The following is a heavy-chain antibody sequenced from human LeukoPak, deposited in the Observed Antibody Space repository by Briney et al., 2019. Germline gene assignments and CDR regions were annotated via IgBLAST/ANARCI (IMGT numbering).Heavy chain of an antibody. V-gene: IGHV4-38-2*02. J-gene: IGHJ4*02. Sequence: PSETLSLTCTVSGYSISNGYYWAWIRQPPGKGLEWIGSMYHSGTTYCNPSLKSRLTISVDTSKNQVSLKLNSVTAADTAVYYCARARYNYQCDYWGQGTLVTVSS. CDR2: MYHSGTT. CDR3: ARARYNYQCDY. D-gene: IGHD5-24*01. CDR1: GYSISNGYY.